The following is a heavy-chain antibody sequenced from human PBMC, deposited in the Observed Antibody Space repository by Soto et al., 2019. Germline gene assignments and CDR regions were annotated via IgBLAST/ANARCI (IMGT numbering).Heavy chain of an antibody. CDR3: VRGRSYSVYDF. Sequence: SETLSLTCTGFGGSISGHSWVWIRQPAGKGLEWIGHIYPSGSTSYNPSLRSRVTMSLDTSTNKIFLNLTSVTAADTAVFYCVRGRSYSVYDFWGPGTLVTVSS. CDR2: IYPSGST. CDR1: GGSISGHS. V-gene: IGHV4-4*07. D-gene: IGHD5-12*01. J-gene: IGHJ4*02.